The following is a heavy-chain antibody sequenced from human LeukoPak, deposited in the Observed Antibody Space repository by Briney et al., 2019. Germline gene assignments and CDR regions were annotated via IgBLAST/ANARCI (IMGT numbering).Heavy chain of an antibody. CDR2: MYYSGNT. D-gene: IGHD5-18*01. J-gene: IGHJ4*02. CDR3: ARDAPYSYGRGYCDC. Sequence: SETLSLTCTVSGGSISSYYWSWIRQPPGKGLEWIGYMYYSGNTNYDPSLKSRVTISVDTSKTQFSLKLSSVTAADTAVYYCARDAPYSYGRGYCDCWGQGTLVTVSS. CDR1: GGSISSYY. V-gene: IGHV4-59*01.